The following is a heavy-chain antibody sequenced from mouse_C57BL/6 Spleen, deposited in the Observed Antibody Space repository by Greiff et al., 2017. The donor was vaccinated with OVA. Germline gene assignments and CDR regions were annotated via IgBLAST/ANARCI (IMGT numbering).Heavy chain of an antibody. D-gene: IGHD3-2*02. CDR1: GYTFTGYW. Sequence: QVQLQQSGAELMKPGASVKLSCKATGYTFTGYWIEWVKQRPGHGLEWIGEILPGSGSTNYNEKFKGKATLTADTSSNTAYMQLSSLTTEDSAIYYFARDEQLRLSFAYWGQGTLVTVSA. J-gene: IGHJ3*01. CDR3: ARDEQLRLSFAY. CDR2: ILPGSGST. V-gene: IGHV1-9*01.